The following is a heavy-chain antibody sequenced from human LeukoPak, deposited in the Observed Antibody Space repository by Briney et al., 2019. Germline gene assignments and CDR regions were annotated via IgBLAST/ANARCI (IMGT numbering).Heavy chain of an antibody. CDR1: GFTFSSYS. CDR2: ISSTSTTI. J-gene: IGHJ5*02. Sequence: GGSLRLSCVASGFTFSSYSMNWVRQAPGKGLEWVSYISSTSTTIYYADSVKGRFTISRDNAKNSLYLRMNSLRDEDTAVYYCARCTSGWCGDLWGQGTLVTVSS. D-gene: IGHD6-19*01. V-gene: IGHV3-48*02. CDR3: ARCTSGWCGDL.